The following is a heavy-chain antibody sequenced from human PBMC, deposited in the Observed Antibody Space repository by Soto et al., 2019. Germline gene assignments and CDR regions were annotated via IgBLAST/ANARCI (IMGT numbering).Heavy chain of an antibody. CDR2: IYYSGST. Sequence: PSETLSLTCTVSGGSISSDNYYWSWIRQHPGKGLEWIGYIYYSGSTYYNPSLKSRVTISVDTSKNQFSLKLSSVTAADTAVYYCARDGDGYINALGYWGQGTLVTVSS. J-gene: IGHJ4*02. V-gene: IGHV4-31*03. CDR1: GGSISSDNYY. D-gene: IGHD5-12*01. CDR3: ARDGDGYINALGY.